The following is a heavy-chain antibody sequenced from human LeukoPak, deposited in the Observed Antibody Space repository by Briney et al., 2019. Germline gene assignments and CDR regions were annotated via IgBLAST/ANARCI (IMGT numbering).Heavy chain of an antibody. Sequence: GGSLRLSCAASGFTFSDYYMSWIRRAPGKGLEWVSYISSSGSTIYYADSVKGRFTISRDNSKNTLFLRMNSLRAEDTAVYYCAKEWLLSPSFDYWGQGTLVTVSS. D-gene: IGHD3-3*01. J-gene: IGHJ4*02. V-gene: IGHV3-11*01. CDR1: GFTFSDYY. CDR2: ISSSGSTI. CDR3: AKEWLLSPSFDY.